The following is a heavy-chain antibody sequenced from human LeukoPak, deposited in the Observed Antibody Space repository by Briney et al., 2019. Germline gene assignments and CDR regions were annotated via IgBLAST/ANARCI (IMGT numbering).Heavy chain of an antibody. Sequence: GGSLRLSRAASGFTFSDYAMHWVRQAPGKGLEWVAVISYDARNIYYADSVKGRFTISRDNSKNTLYLQMNSLRADDTAAYYCASRKPHTLMDIWGQGTLVTVSS. CDR1: GFTFSDYA. CDR2: ISYDARNI. V-gene: IGHV3-30*04. J-gene: IGHJ4*02. CDR3: ASRKPHTLMDI. D-gene: IGHD2-2*03.